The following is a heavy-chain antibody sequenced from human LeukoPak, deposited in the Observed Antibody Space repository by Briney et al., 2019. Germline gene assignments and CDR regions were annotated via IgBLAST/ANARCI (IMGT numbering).Heavy chain of an antibody. CDR1: GFPFNTYW. J-gene: IGHJ3*02. V-gene: IGHV3-7*01. D-gene: IGHD1-7*01. Sequence: GGSLRLSCAASGFPFNTYWMTWVRQAPGRGLEWVANIKEDGSEKFYVDSVKGRFTISRDNAKNSLFLQMTSLRSEDTALYYCAPEVWELQGASDIWGQGTMVTVSS. CDR3: APEVWELQGASDI. CDR2: IKEDGSEK.